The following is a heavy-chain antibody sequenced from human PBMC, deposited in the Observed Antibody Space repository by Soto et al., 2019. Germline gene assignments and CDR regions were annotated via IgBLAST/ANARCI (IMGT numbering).Heavy chain of an antibody. Sequence: GSLRLSCAASGFTVTNYAMTWVRQAPGKGLEWVSAISGSGGDTYYADSVRGRFTISRDTSKNTLYLHMDGLRAEDTAVYYCAKDSFPTYSGRYRDFWGQGTLVTVSS. CDR3: AKDSFPTYSGRYRDF. CDR1: GFTVTNYA. CDR2: ISGSGGDT. D-gene: IGHD1-26*01. V-gene: IGHV3-23*01. J-gene: IGHJ4*02.